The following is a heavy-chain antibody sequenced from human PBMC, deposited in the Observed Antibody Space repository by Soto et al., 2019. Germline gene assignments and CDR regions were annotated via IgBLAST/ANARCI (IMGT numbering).Heavy chain of an antibody. Sequence: ASVKVSCKASGYTFTSYAMHWVRQAPGQRLEWMGWINAGNGNTKYSQKFQGRVTITRDTSASTAYMELSSLRSEDTAVYYCAGGGYCSGGSCYPDLYYDYGMDVWGQ. J-gene: IGHJ6*02. D-gene: IGHD2-15*01. CDR2: INAGNGNT. CDR1: GYTFTSYA. V-gene: IGHV1-3*01. CDR3: AGGGYCSGGSCYPDLYYDYGMDV.